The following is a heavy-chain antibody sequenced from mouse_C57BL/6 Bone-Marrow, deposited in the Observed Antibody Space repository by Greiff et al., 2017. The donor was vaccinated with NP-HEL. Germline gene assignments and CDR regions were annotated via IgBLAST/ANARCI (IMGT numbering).Heavy chain of an antibody. V-gene: IGHV1-69*01. CDR1: GYTFTSYW. J-gene: IGHJ2*01. D-gene: IGHD2-3*01. CDR2: IDPSDSYT. CDR3: ARDGLEYYFDY. Sequence: QVQLQQSGAELVMPGASVKLSCKASGYTFTSYWMHWVKQRPGRGLEWIGEIDPSDSYTNYNQKFKGKSTLTVDKSSSTAYMQLSSLTSEDSAVYYCARDGLEYYFDYWGQGTTLTVSS.